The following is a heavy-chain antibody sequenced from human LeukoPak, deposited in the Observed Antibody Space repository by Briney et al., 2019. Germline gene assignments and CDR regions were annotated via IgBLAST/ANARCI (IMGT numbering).Heavy chain of an antibody. V-gene: IGHV1-58*02. CDR1: GFTFRGCA. Sequence: ASVKVSCKASGFTFRGCAMQWLRQARGQRLEWIGWIVVGTGKKDYAQRFQERVTITTDMTTSTAYMELSSLRSEDTAVYYCAAGVGYTYGLSLGATALISDIWGQGTKVTVSA. CDR3: AAGVGYTYGLSLGATALISDI. CDR2: IVVGTGKK. D-gene: IGHD5-18*01. J-gene: IGHJ3*02.